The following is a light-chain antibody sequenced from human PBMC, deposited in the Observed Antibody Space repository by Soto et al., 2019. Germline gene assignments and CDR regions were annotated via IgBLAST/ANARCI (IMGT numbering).Light chain of an antibody. CDR1: QSVRTY. V-gene: IGKV3-11*01. Sequence: EIVLTQSPVTLSLSPGERATLSCRASQSVRTYLAWYQVKPGQAPRLLISDASSRASGVPARFSGSGSGTDFTLTISSLEPEDFALYYCQQRNSWPPITFGQGTRLEI. CDR2: DAS. J-gene: IGKJ5*01. CDR3: QQRNSWPPIT.